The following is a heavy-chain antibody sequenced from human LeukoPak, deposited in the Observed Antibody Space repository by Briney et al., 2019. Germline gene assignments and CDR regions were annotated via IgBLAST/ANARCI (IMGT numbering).Heavy chain of an antibody. Sequence: GGSLRLSCAPSGFTSSSYWMSWVPQAPGKGLEWVANIKQDGSDKYYVDSVKGRFTISRDNVKNSLYLQMNSLRVEDTAVYYCAREMVAVAGAIDCWGQGTLVTVSS. J-gene: IGHJ4*02. CDR3: AREMVAVAGAIDC. CDR2: IKQDGSDK. CDR1: GFTSSSYW. V-gene: IGHV3-7*01. D-gene: IGHD6-19*01.